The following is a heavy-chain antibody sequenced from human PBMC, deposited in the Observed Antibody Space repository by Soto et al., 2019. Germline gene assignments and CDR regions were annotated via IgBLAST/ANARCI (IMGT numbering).Heavy chain of an antibody. CDR3: ARGRGYCSGGSCFQADYMDV. CDR2: ISSSSSTI. Sequence: GGSLRLSCAASGFTFSSYSMNWVRQAPGKGLEWVSYISSSSSTIYYADSVKGRFTISRDNAKNSLYLQMNSLRAEDTAVYYCARGRGYCSGGSCFQADYMDVWGKGTTVTVSS. D-gene: IGHD2-15*01. CDR1: GFTFSSYS. V-gene: IGHV3-48*01. J-gene: IGHJ6*03.